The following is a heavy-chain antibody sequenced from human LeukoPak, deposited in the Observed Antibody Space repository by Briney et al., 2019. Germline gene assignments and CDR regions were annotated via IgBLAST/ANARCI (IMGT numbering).Heavy chain of an antibody. CDR2: IYYSGST. Sequence: KSSETLSLTCTVSGGSISSYYWSWIRQPPGKGLEWIGYIYYSGSTNYNPSLKSRVTISVDTSKNQFSLKLSSVTAADTAVYYCARKNPYYDSSGYRVEYFDYWGQGTLVTVSS. V-gene: IGHV4-59*01. CDR3: ARKNPYYDSSGYRVEYFDY. CDR1: GGSISSYY. D-gene: IGHD3-22*01. J-gene: IGHJ4*02.